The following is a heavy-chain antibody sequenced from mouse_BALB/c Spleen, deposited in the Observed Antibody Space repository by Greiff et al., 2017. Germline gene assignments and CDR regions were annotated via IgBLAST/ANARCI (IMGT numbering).Heavy chain of an antibody. CDR2: IDPENGDT. V-gene: IGHV14-4*02. CDR1: GFNIQDYY. CDR3: NAGGNSWFAY. J-gene: IGHJ3*01. D-gene: IGHD2-1*01. Sequence: EVQLQQSGAELVRSGASVKLSCTASGFNIQDYYMHWVKQRPEQGLEWIGWIDPENGDTEYAPKFQGKATMTADTSSNTAYLQLSSLTSEDTAVYYCNAGGNSWFAYWGQGTLVTVSA.